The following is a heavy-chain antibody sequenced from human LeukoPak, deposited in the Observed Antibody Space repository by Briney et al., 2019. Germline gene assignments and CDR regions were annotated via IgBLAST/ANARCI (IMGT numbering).Heavy chain of an antibody. J-gene: IGHJ4*02. CDR3: AREDSGSTSLDY. Sequence: ASVKVSCKASGYTFINYNINWVRQATGQGLEWMGWVNPRSGNAGYLHKFQGRLTITRDTSIDTAYMELSSLTSEDTALYYCAREDSGSTSLDYWGQGTLVTVSS. CDR1: GYTFINYN. D-gene: IGHD3-10*01. CDR2: VNPRSGNA. V-gene: IGHV1-8*03.